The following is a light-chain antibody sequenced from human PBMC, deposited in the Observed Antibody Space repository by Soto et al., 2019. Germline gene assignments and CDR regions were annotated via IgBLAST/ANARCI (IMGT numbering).Light chain of an antibody. CDR2: DVT. CDR1: SSDVGGYKY. Sequence: QSALTQPASVSESPGQSITISCTGSSSDVGGYKYVSWYQQHPGKAPKLLIYDVTNRPSGVSNRFSGSKSGYTASLTISGLQSEDEDDYYCSSYTSFKTLVFGTGTKVTVL. CDR3: SSYTSFKTLV. J-gene: IGLJ1*01. V-gene: IGLV2-14*01.